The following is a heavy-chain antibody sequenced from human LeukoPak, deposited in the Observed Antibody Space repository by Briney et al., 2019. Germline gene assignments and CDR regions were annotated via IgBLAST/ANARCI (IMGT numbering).Heavy chain of an antibody. J-gene: IGHJ6*03. CDR1: GYSISSGYY. Sequence: TSETLSLTCGVSGYSISSGYYWGWIRQPPGKGLEWIGSIYHSGSTNYNPSLKSRVTISVDTSKNHFPLKLSSVTAADTAVYYCASLYSSGWSPPRYYYMDVWGKGTTVTVSS. CDR3: ASLYSSGWSPPRYYYMDV. D-gene: IGHD6-19*01. V-gene: IGHV4-38-2*01. CDR2: IYHSGST.